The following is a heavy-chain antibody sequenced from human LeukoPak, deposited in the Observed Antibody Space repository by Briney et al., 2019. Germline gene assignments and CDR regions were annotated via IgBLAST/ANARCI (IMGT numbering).Heavy chain of an antibody. D-gene: IGHD3-22*01. V-gene: IGHV1-8*01. Sequence: ASVKVSCTASGSTFTSYDINWVRQATGQGLEWMGWMNPNSGNTGYAQKFQGRVTMTRDTSISTAYMELNSLRSEDTAVYYCARDLDSSGYYFRGFDPWGQGTLVTVSS. CDR3: ARDLDSSGYYFRGFDP. J-gene: IGHJ5*02. CDR1: GSTFTSYD. CDR2: MNPNSGNT.